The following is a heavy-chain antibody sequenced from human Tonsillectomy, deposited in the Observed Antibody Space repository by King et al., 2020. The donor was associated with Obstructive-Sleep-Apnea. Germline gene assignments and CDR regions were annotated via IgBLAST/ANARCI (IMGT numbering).Heavy chain of an antibody. CDR3: ARDRVYGSGSYYSYGLDV. Sequence: QLQESGPGLVRPSETLSLTCTVSGASIDSSNSYWGWVRQPPGRGLEWLVVSHSSGKTFYNPSLRSRVTISLDTSKKQISLTLTSVTAADTAVYYCARDRVYGSGSYYSYGLDVWGQGTTVSVAS. CDR2: SHSSGKT. D-gene: IGHD3-10*01. CDR1: GASIDSSNSY. J-gene: IGHJ6*02. V-gene: IGHV4-39*07.